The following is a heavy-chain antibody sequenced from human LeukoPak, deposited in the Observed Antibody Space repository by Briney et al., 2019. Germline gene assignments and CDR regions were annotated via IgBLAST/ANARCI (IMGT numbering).Heavy chain of an antibody. V-gene: IGHV3-11*01. D-gene: IGHD3-22*01. CDR2: ISSSGSTI. CDR3: ARDLDDSSAIYYYYGMDV. J-gene: IGHJ6*02. Sequence: GGSLRLSCAASGFTFSDYYMSWIRQAPGKGLEWVPYISSSGSTIYYADSVKGRFTISRDNAKNSLYLQMNSLRAEDTAVYYCARDLDDSSAIYYYYGMDVWGQGTTVTVSS. CDR1: GFTFSDYY.